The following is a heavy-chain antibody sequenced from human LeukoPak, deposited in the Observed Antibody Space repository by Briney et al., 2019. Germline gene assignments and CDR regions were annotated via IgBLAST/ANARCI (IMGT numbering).Heavy chain of an antibody. CDR2: IKSKTDGGTT. J-gene: IGHJ5*02. CDR3: TKGYSYGFWRWFGP. Sequence: GGSLRLSCAASGFTFSNAWMSWVRQAPGKGLEWVGRIKSKTDGGTTDYAAPVKGRFTISRDDSKNTLYLQVNSLKTEDTAVYYCTKGYSYGFWRWFGPWGQGTLVTVSS. CDR1: GFTFSNAW. V-gene: IGHV3-15*01. D-gene: IGHD5-18*01.